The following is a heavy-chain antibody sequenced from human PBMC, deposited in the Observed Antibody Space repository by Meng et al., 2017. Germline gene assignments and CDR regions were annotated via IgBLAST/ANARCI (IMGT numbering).Heavy chain of an antibody. J-gene: IGHJ2*01. V-gene: IGHV4-34*01. CDR2: INHSGST. Sequence: QLPLTRSGAGLLKPSATLPLTGAVYGGSFSGYYWSWLRQPPGKGLEWIGEINHSGSTNYNPSLKSRVTISVDTSKNQFSLKLSSVTAADTAVYYCARGRSGTWPWYFDLWGRGTLVTVSS. D-gene: IGHD1-1*01. CDR3: ARGRSGTWPWYFDL. CDR1: GGSFSGYY.